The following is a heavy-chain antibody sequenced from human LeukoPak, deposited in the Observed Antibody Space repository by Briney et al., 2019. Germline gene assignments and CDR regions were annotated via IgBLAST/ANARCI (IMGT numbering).Heavy chain of an antibody. CDR3: ARGALELRYFDWPRPLGTFDI. V-gene: IGHV1-69*13. CDR2: IIPIFGTA. Sequence: SVKVSCKASGGTFSSYAISWVRQAPGQGLEWMGGIIPIFGTANYAQKFQGRVTITADESTSTAYMELSSLRSDDTAVYYCARGALELRYFDWPRPLGTFDIWGQGTMVTVSS. J-gene: IGHJ3*02. CDR1: GGTFSSYA. D-gene: IGHD3-9*01.